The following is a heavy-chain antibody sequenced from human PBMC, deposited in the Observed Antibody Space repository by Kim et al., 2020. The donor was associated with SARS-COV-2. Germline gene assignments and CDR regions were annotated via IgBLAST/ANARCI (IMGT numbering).Heavy chain of an antibody. CDR2: ISYDGSNK. Sequence: GGSLRLSCAASGFTFSSYGMHWVRQAPGKGLEWVAVISYDGSNKYYADSVKGRFTISRDNSKNTLYLQMNSLRAEDTAVYYCAKDRVKLLWFGELLRNN. D-gene: IGHD3-10*01. CDR3: AKDRVKLLWFGELLRNN. V-gene: IGHV3-30*18. J-gene: IGHJ5*01. CDR1: GFTFSSYG.